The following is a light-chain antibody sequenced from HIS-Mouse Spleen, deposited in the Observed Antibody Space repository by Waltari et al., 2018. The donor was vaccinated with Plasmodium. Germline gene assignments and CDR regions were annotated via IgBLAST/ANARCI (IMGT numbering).Light chain of an antibody. CDR1: ALPKKY. V-gene: IGLV3-10*01. CDR3: YSTDSSGNHRV. CDR2: EDS. J-gene: IGLJ3*02. Sequence: SYELTQPPSVSVSPGQTARITCSGDALPKKYAYWYKQKSGKAPALVIYEDSKRPSGIPERFSGSSSGTMATLTISGAQVEDEADYYCYSTDSSGNHRVFGGGTKLTVL.